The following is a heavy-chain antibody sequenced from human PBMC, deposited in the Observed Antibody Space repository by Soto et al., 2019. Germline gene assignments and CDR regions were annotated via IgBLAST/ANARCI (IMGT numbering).Heavy chain of an antibody. CDR2: TYYRSKWYN. V-gene: IGHV6-1*01. J-gene: IGHJ4*02. D-gene: IGHD3-3*01. Sequence: QTLSLTCAISGDSVSSNSVALNWIREAASRGLEWLGRTYYRSKWYNDYAVSVKSRITINPDTSKNQFSLQLNSVTPEDTAVYYCARGPPNYDSYVDFDYWGQGTLVTVSS. CDR3: ARGPPNYDSYVDFDY. CDR1: GDSVSSNSVA.